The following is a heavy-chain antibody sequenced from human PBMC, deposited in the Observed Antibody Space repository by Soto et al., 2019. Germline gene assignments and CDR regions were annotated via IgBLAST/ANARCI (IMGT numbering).Heavy chain of an antibody. J-gene: IGHJ5*02. D-gene: IGHD2-21*02. Sequence: PSETLSLTCTVSGGSISSSSYYWGWIRQPPGKGLEWIGSIYYSGSTYYNPSLKSRVTISVDTSKNQFSLKLSSVTAADTAVYYCARTSPTPLVTAIHWFDPWGQGTLVTVS. CDR1: GGSISSSSYY. CDR3: ARTSPTPLVTAIHWFDP. V-gene: IGHV4-39*01. CDR2: IYYSGST.